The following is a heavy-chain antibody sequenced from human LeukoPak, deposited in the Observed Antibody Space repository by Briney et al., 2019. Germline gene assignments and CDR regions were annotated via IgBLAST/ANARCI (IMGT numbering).Heavy chain of an antibody. D-gene: IGHD2-2*02. CDR2: IYYSGST. CDR3: AGQYCSSTSCYTSIPRLDY. V-gene: IGHV4-30-4*01. Sequence: SQTLSLTCTVSGGSISSGDYYWSWIRQPPGKGLEWIGYIYYSGSTYYNPSLKSRVTISVDTSKNQFSLKLSSVTAADTAVYYCAGQYCSSTSCYTSIPRLDYWGQGTLVTVSS. CDR1: GGSISSGDYY. J-gene: IGHJ4*02.